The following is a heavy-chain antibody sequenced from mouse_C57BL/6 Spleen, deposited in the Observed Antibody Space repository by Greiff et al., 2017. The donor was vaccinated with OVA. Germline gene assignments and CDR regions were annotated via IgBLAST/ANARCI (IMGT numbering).Heavy chain of an antibody. Sequence: VQLQQSGAELVKPGASVKLSCKASGYTFTSYWMHWVKQRPGQGLEWIGMIHPNSGSTNYNEKFKSKATLTVDKSSSTAYMQLSSLTSEDSAVYYCAREDYYYGKVFDYWGQGTTLTVSS. D-gene: IGHD2-1*01. CDR1: GYTFTSYW. CDR2: IHPNSGST. CDR3: AREDYYYGKVFDY. J-gene: IGHJ2*01. V-gene: IGHV1-64*01.